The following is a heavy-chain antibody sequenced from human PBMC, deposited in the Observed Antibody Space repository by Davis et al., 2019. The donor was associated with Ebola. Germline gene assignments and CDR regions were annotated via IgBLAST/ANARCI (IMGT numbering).Heavy chain of an antibody. CDR1: GYTFTSYG. Sequence: AASVKVSCKASGYTFTSYGISWVRQAPGQGLEWMGWISAYNGNTNYAQKLQGRVTMTTDTSTSTAYMELRSLRSDDTAVYYCARDEVAAAGLEDSYYYYGMDVWGQGTTVTVSS. CDR3: ARDEVAAAGLEDSYYYYGMDV. CDR2: ISAYNGNT. V-gene: IGHV1-18*01. D-gene: IGHD6-13*01. J-gene: IGHJ6*02.